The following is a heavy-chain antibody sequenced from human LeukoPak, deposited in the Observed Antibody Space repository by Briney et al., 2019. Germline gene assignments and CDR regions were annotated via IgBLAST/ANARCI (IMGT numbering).Heavy chain of an antibody. CDR1: GFTFNSYW. CDR3: ARGAYSTVLTGY. V-gene: IGHV3-7*03. D-gene: IGHD4-23*01. CDR2: IQQDGSEK. Sequence: PGGSLRLSCAASGFTFNSYWMSWVRQAPGKGLEWVANIQQDGSEKNYVDSVKGRFTISRDNAKESLYLQVHSLRAEDTAVYFCARGAYSTVLTGYWGQGTLVTVSS. J-gene: IGHJ4*02.